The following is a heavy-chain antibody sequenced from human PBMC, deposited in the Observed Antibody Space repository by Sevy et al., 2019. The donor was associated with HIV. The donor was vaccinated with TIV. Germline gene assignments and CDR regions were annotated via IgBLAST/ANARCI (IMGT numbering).Heavy chain of an antibody. Sequence: GGSLRLSCAASGFTFSSYWMHWVRQAPGKGLVWVSRINSDGSSTSDADSVKGRFTISRDNAKNTLYLQMNSLRAEDTAVSYWASGVDTAMVTGGYNWFDPWGQGTLVTVSS. V-gene: IGHV3-74*01. D-gene: IGHD5-18*01. J-gene: IGHJ5*02. CDR2: INSDGSST. CDR3: ASGVDTAMVTGGYNWFDP. CDR1: GFTFSSYW.